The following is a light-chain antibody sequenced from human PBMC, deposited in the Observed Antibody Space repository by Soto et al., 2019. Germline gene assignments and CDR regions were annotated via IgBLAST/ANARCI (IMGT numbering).Light chain of an antibody. Sequence: DIQMTQSPSSLAASVGDRVTITCRASQSISTYLNWYQQIPGKAPKLLIYAASTLQSGVPSRFSGGGSGTEFTLTISSLQPEDFATYFCQQGYSNPRTFGQGTKLEIK. CDR3: QQGYSNPRT. V-gene: IGKV1-39*01. CDR1: QSISTY. CDR2: AAS. J-gene: IGKJ2*02.